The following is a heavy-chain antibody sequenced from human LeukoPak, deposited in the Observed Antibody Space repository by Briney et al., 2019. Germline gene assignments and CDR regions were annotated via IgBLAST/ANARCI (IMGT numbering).Heavy chain of an antibody. CDR3: ARRVSAVVTGTTGEWFDP. CDR1: GGTFSSYA. CDR2: IIPILGIA. Sequence: SVKVSCKASGGTFSSYAISWVRQAPGQGLEWMGRIIPILGIANYAQKFQGRVTITADKSTSTAYMELSSLRSEDTAVYYCARRVSAVVTGTTGEWFDPWGQGTLVTVSS. J-gene: IGHJ5*02. D-gene: IGHD1-20*01. V-gene: IGHV1-69*04.